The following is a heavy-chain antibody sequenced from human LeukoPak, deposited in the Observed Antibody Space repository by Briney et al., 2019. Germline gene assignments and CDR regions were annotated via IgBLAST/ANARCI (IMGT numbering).Heavy chain of an antibody. CDR3: ASEIAVAGTTRPDNWFDP. CDR1: GGSISSSNW. V-gene: IGHV4-4*02. Sequence: PSETLSLTCAVSGGSISSSNWWSWVRQPPGKGLEWIGEIYHSGSTNYNPSLKSRVTISVDKSKNQFSLKLSSVTAADTAVYYCASEIAVAGTTRPDNWFDPWGQGTLVTVSS. D-gene: IGHD6-19*01. CDR2: IYHSGST. J-gene: IGHJ5*02.